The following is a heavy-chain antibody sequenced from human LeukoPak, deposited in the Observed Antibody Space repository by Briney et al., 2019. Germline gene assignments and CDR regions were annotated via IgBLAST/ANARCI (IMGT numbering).Heavy chain of an antibody. Sequence: SGGSLRLSCAASGFTFSSYAMHWVRQAPGKGLEWVAVISYDGSNKYYADSVKSRFTISRGNSKNTLYLQMNSLRAEDTAVYYCARDPEAVAGYYFDYWGQGTLVTVS. D-gene: IGHD6-19*01. J-gene: IGHJ4*02. CDR2: ISYDGSNK. CDR3: ARDPEAVAGYYFDY. V-gene: IGHV3-30-3*01. CDR1: GFTFSSYA.